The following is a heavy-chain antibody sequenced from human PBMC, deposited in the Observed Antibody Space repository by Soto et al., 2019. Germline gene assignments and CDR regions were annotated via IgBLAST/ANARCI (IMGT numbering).Heavy chain of an antibody. J-gene: IGHJ6*03. V-gene: IGHV3-33*06. Sequence: GGSLRLSCAASGFTFSSYGMHWVRQAPGKGLEWVAVIWYDGSNKYYADSVKGRFTISRDNSKNTLYLQMNSLRAEDTAVYYCAKTWIQLWMGDYYYMDVWGKGTTVTVSS. CDR2: IWYDGSNK. D-gene: IGHD5-18*01. CDR3: AKTWIQLWMGDYYYMDV. CDR1: GFTFSSYG.